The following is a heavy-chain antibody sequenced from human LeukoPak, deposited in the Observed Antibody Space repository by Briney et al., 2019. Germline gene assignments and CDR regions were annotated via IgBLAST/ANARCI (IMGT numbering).Heavy chain of an antibody. J-gene: IGHJ4*02. D-gene: IGHD2-2*01. V-gene: IGHV4-59*08. Sequence: PSETLSLTCTVSGGSISSYDWSWIRQPPGKGLEWIGYIYYSGSTNYNPSLKSRVTISVDTSKNQFSLKLSSVTAADTAVYYCARRRYFVVVPADTHDPFDYWGQGTLVTVSS. CDR1: GGSISSYD. CDR2: IYYSGST. CDR3: ARRRYFVVVPADTHDPFDY.